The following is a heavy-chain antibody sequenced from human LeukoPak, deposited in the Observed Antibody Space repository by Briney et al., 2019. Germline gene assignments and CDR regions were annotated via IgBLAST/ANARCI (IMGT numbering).Heavy chain of an antibody. CDR2: INPNSGGT. J-gene: IGHJ4*02. V-gene: IGHV1-2*02. D-gene: IGHD2-15*01. CDR3: ARDRGYCSGGSCYSVSPQYYFDY. Sequence: ASVKVSCKASGYTFTGYYMHWVRQAPGQGLEWMGWINPNSGGTNYAQKFQGRVTMTRDTSISTAYMELSRLRSDDTAVYYCARDRGYCSGGSCYSVSPQYYFDYWGQGTLVTVSS. CDR1: GYTFTGYY.